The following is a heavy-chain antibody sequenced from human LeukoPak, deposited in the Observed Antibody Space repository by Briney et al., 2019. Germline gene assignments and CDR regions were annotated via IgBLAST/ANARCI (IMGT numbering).Heavy chain of an antibody. CDR3: ARRFYSPHY. V-gene: IGHV4-59*01. CDR1: GGSISSDY. J-gene: IGHJ4*02. D-gene: IGHD4-11*01. Sequence: SETLSLTCTVSGGSISSDYRSWIRQPPGKGLEWIGYIYYSGRTYYNPSLKSRITISVDTAKNQFSLKLSSVTAADTAVYYWARRFYSPHYGGQGTLVSVSS. CDR2: IYYSGRT.